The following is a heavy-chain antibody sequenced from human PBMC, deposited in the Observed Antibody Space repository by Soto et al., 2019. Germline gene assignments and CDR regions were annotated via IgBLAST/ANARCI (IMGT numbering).Heavy chain of an antibody. J-gene: IGHJ4*02. D-gene: IGHD3-22*01. V-gene: IGHV1-69*06. Sequence: QVQLVQSGAEVKKPGSSVKVSCKASGGTFSSYPISWVRQALGQGLEWIGGTSPIYGSGNYAQKFQGRLTITADKSTNTAYMELSSLRSEDTAVYYCARRDSSGFYRYFDSWGQGTLVTVSS. CDR1: GGTFSSYP. CDR2: TSPIYGSG. CDR3: ARRDSSGFYRYFDS.